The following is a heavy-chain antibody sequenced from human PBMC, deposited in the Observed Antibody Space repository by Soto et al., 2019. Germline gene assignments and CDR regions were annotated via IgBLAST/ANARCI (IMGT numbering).Heavy chain of an antibody. CDR2: ISSSSSYT. J-gene: IGHJ4*02. CDR3: ARDKAGTTSAFDY. D-gene: IGHD1-7*01. CDR1: VFTFSDYY. Sequence: PGGSLRLSCAASVFTFSDYYMSWIRQAPGKGLEWVSYISSSSSYTNYADSVKGRFTISRDNAKNSLYLQMNSLRAEDTAVYYCARDKAGTTSAFDYWGQGTLVTVSS. V-gene: IGHV3-11*06.